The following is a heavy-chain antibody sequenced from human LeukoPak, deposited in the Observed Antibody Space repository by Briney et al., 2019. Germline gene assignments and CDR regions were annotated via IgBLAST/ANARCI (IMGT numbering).Heavy chain of an antibody. J-gene: IGHJ5*02. CDR3: ARGGSSWFKGWFDP. D-gene: IGHD6-13*01. CDR1: GYTFTSYD. CDR2: MNPNSGNT. Sequence: ASVKVSCKASGYTFTSYDINWVRQATGQGLEWRGWMNPNSGNTGYAQKFQGRVTITRNTSISTAYMELSSLRSEDTAVYYCARGGSSWFKGWFDPWGQGTLVTVSS. V-gene: IGHV1-8*03.